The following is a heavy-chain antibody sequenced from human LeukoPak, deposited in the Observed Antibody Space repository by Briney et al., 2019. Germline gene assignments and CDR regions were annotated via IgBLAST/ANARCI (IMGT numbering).Heavy chain of an antibody. J-gene: IGHJ4*02. CDR3: SARDGDYDY. Sequence: ASVKVSCKASGGTFSSYAISWVGQAPGQGLEWMGGIIPILVIAKYAQKFQGRVTITADKSTGTAYMQLSSLRSEHTALYYGSARDGDYDYGGQGPLVTVSS. D-gene: IGHD4-17*01. V-gene: IGHV1-69*10. CDR1: GGTFSSYA. CDR2: IIPILVIA.